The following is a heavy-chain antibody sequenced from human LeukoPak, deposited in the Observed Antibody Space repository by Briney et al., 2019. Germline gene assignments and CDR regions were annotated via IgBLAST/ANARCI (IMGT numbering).Heavy chain of an antibody. D-gene: IGHD3-10*01. CDR1: GGSITSDH. V-gene: IGHV4-59*01. CDR3: ARAPYGSATNNYYMDV. Sequence: SETLSLTCTVSGGSITSDHWSWIRQPPGKGLEWIGFFYYSGSTNYNPSLKSRVTISVDTSKNQFSLKLSSVTAADMAVYYCARAPYGSATNNYYMDVWGKGTTVTVSS. J-gene: IGHJ6*03. CDR2: FYYSGST.